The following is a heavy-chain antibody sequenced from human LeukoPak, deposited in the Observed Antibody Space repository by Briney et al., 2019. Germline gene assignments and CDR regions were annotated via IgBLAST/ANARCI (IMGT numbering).Heavy chain of an antibody. J-gene: IGHJ5*02. CDR3: AHRRGCSSTSCYTGALGWFDP. D-gene: IGHD2-2*02. V-gene: IGHV2-5*02. CDR1: GFSLSTSGVG. CDR2: IYWDDDK. Sequence: ESGPTLVNPTQTLTLTCTLSGFSLSTSGVGVGWMREPPVKALEWLALIYWDDDKRYSPSLKSRLTITKDTSKNQVVLTMTNRDPVGTATYYWAHRRGCSSTSCYTGALGWFDPWGQGTLVTVSS.